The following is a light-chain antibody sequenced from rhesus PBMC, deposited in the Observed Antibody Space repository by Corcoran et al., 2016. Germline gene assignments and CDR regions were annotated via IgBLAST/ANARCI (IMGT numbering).Light chain of an antibody. CDR1: QTISSY. J-gene: IGKJ4*01. V-gene: IGKV1-44*01. CDR3: QQHNSHPLT. CDR2: AAS. Sequence: DIQMTQSPSSLSASVGDRVTITCRASQTISSYLAWYQQKPGKVPKLLIYAASSLESGVPSRFSGSGSGTECTLTSSSLQPEDFATYYCQQHNSHPLTFGGGTKVEIK.